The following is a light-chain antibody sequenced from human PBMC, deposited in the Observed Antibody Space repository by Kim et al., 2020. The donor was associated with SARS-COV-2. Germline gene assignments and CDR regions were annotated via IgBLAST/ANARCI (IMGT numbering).Light chain of an antibody. J-gene: IGLJ3*02. CDR1: SGHSSYA. Sequence: AWGKPSCTRGSGHSSYAIAWHQQRPEKGPRYLMNVNRDGSHTRGDGIPDRFSGSSSGAERYLTISSLQSEDEADYYCQTWDTGIRVFGGGTQLTVL. CDR2: VNRDGSH. V-gene: IGLV4-69*01. CDR3: QTWDTGIRV.